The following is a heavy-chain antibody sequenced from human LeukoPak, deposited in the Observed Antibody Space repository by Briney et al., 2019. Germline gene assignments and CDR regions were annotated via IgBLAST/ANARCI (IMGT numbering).Heavy chain of an antibody. V-gene: IGHV3-23*01. D-gene: IGHD1-1*01. CDR1: GFTFSS. J-gene: IGHJ4*02. Sequence: GSLRLSCAASGFTFSSWVRQAPGKGLEWVSGISGNGDSTYYADSVKGRFTISRDNSKNTLYLQMNSLRAEDTAVYYCARGLGTVIPGVFDYWGQGLLVTVSS. CDR2: ISGNGDST. CDR3: ARGLGTVIPGVFDY.